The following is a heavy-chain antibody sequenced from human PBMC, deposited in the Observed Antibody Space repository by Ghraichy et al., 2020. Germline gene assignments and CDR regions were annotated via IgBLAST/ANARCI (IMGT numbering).Heavy chain of an antibody. CDR2: IYYSGST. D-gene: IGHD3-16*01. Sequence: SETLSLTCTVSGGSVSSGSYYWSCIRQPPGKGLEWIGYIYYSGSTNYNPSLKSRVTISVDTSKNQFSLKLSSVTAADTAVYYCARDLTGYDYVWGSNYYYYYGMDVWGQGTTVTVSS. CDR3: ARDLTGYDYVWGSNYYYYYGMDV. J-gene: IGHJ6*02. CDR1: GGSVSSGSYY. V-gene: IGHV4-61*01.